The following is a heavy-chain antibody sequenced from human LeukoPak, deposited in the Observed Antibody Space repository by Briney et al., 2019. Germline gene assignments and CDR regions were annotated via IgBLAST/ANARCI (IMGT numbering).Heavy chain of an antibody. CDR1: GFTFSSYS. Sequence: GGSLRLSCAASGFTFSSYSMNWVRQAPGKGLEWVSSISSSSSYIYYADSVKGRFTISRDNAKNSLYLQMNSLRAEDTAVYYCARESRPQGDFDYWGQGTLVTVSS. D-gene: IGHD3-10*01. CDR3: ARESRPQGDFDY. J-gene: IGHJ4*02. V-gene: IGHV3-21*01. CDR2: ISSSSSYI.